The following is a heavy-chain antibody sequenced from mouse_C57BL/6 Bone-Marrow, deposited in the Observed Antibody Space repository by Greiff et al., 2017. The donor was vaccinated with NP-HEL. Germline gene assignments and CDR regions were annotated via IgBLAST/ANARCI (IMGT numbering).Heavy chain of an antibody. Sequence: QVQLQQPGAELVKPGASVKLSCKASGYTFTSYWMHWVKQRPGQGLELIGMIHPNSGSTNYNEKFKSKATLTVDKSSSTAYMQLSSLTSEDSAVYYCAYGNFYYFDYWGQGTTLTVSS. V-gene: IGHV1-64*01. D-gene: IGHD2-10*02. J-gene: IGHJ2*01. CDR3: AYGNFYYFDY. CDR1: GYTFTSYW. CDR2: IHPNSGST.